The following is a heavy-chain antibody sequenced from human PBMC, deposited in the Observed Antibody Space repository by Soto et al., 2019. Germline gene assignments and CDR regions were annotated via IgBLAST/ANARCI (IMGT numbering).Heavy chain of an antibody. CDR1: GFTFSNYG. V-gene: IGHV3-23*01. CDR2: ISGSGETT. J-gene: IGHJ4*02. Sequence: PGGSLRLSCAASGFTFSNYGMTWVRQAPGKGLEWVSTISGSGETTYYADSVKGQFTISRDNSKKTLYLQMDRLRVEDTAVYYCVKAPPFGGQMFESWGQGTLVTVS. CDR3: VKAPPFGGQMFES. D-gene: IGHD2-15*01.